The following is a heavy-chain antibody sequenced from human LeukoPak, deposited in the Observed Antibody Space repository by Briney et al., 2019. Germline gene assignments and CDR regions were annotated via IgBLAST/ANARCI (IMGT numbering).Heavy chain of an antibody. Sequence: SVKVPCKASGGTFSRYAISWVRQAPGQGLEWMGRIIPILHITNYAQKFRGRVTITADKSTSTAYMELSSLRSEDTAVYYCARELEQYYYYSSDSPYFDYWGQGTLVTVSS. CDR2: IIPILHIT. V-gene: IGHV1-69*04. CDR1: GGTFSRYA. D-gene: IGHD3-22*01. J-gene: IGHJ4*02. CDR3: ARELEQYYYYSSDSPYFDY.